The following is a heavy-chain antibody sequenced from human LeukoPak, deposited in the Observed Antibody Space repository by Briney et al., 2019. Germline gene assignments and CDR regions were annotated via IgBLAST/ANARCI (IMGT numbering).Heavy chain of an antibody. D-gene: IGHD4/OR15-4a*01. CDR2: ISYDGSNK. CDR3: AKDLDYGAFDI. Sequence: GGSLRLSCAASGFTFSSYGMLWVRQAPGKGLEWVAVISYDGSNKYYADSVKGRFTISRDNSKNTLYLQMYSLRAEDTAVYYCAKDLDYGAFDIGGQGTMVTVSS. V-gene: IGHV3-30*18. J-gene: IGHJ3*02. CDR1: GFTFSSYG.